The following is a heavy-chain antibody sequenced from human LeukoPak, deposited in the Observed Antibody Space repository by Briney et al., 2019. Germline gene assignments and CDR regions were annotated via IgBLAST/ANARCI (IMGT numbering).Heavy chain of an antibody. Sequence: PGGSLRLSCAASGFTFSSYAMHWVHQAPGKGLEWVAVISYDGSNKYYADSVKGRFTISRDNSENTLYLQMNSLRAEDTAVYYCARGQWDTAMVPGYFDYWGQGTLVTVSS. V-gene: IGHV3-30-3*01. D-gene: IGHD5-18*01. J-gene: IGHJ4*02. CDR1: GFTFSSYA. CDR3: ARGQWDTAMVPGYFDY. CDR2: ISYDGSNK.